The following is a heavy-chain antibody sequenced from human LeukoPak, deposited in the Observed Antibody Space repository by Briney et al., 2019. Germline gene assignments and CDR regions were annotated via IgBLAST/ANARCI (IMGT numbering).Heavy chain of an antibody. J-gene: IGHJ4*02. CDR3: ARRGITYCRSVFAY. D-gene: IGHD5-24*01. CDR2: IFYSGST. V-gene: IGHV4-39*01. Sequence: SETLSLTCTVSGDSIGNSNYYWAWVRQPPGKGLEWLGSIFYSGSTYYNPSLKSRVTISVDTSKNQFSLNLHSVTAADTATYFCARRGITYCRSVFAYWGQGTLVTVSS. CDR1: GDSIGNSNYY.